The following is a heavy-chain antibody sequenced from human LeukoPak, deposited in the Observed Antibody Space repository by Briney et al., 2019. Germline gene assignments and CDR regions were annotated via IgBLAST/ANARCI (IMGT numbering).Heavy chain of an antibody. CDR1: GFTFSSYA. V-gene: IGHV3-64*01. J-gene: IGHJ6*03. Sequence: GGSLRLSRTASGFTFSSYAMYWVRQAPGKGLEYVSAISYNGVSTYHANSVKGRFTISRDNSKNTLYLQMGSLRTEDMAVYYCARGSGWFNHYYMDVWGKGTTVTVSS. CDR2: ISYNGVST. CDR3: ARGSGWFNHYYMDV. D-gene: IGHD6-19*01.